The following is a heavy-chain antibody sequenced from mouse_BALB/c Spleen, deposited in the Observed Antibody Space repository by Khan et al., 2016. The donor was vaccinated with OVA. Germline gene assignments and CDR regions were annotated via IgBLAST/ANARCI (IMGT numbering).Heavy chain of an antibody. D-gene: IGHD4-1*01. V-gene: IGHV5-12-2*01. CDR1: GFTFSSFT. J-gene: IGHJ4*01. Sequence: EVELVESGGGLVQPGGSLKLSCAASGFTFSSFTMSWVRQTPEKRLEWVAYITNGGGTTYYSDTVEGRFTISRDNAKNILNLQMSSLKSEDTAMYYCTRHGIPRNYLMDHWGQGTSVTVSS. CDR3: TRHGIPRNYLMDH. CDR2: ITNGGGTT.